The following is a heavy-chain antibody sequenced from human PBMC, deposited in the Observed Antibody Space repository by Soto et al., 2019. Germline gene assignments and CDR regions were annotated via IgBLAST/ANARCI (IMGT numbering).Heavy chain of an antibody. D-gene: IGHD3-10*01. J-gene: IGHJ4*02. Sequence: ASVKVSCKASGYTFNSYDIHWVRQATGQGLEWMGWMSAGSGNTGYAQKLQGRVTMTTDTSTSTAYMELRSLRSDDTAVYYCAREGYYGSGSADYWGQGTLVTISS. V-gene: IGHV1-18*04. CDR3: AREGYYGSGSADY. CDR2: MSAGSGNT. CDR1: GYTFNSYD.